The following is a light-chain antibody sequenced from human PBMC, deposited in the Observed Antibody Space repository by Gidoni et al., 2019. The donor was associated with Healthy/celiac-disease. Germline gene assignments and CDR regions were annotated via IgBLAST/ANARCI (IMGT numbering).Light chain of an antibody. Sequence: DMQMSQPPSSRSASVGDRVTITCRASQSISSYLNWYQQKPGKAPKLLIYAASSLQSGVPSRFSGSGSGTDFTLTISSLEPEDFATYYCQQGYRTPLTFGGGTKVEIK. CDR3: QQGYRTPLT. V-gene: IGKV1-39*01. CDR2: AAS. J-gene: IGKJ4*01. CDR1: QSISSY.